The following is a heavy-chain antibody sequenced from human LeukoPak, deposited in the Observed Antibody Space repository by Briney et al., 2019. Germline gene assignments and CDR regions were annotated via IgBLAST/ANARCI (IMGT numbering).Heavy chain of an antibody. J-gene: IGHJ6*03. Sequence: ASVKVSCKASGYIFTDYYMHWVRQAPGQGLEWMGGIIPIFGTANYAQKFQGRATITADKSTSTAYMELSSLRSEDTAVYYCARDGFGTGYYYYMDVWGKGTTVTVSS. V-gene: IGHV1-69*06. CDR1: GYIFTDYY. CDR2: IIPIFGTA. CDR3: ARDGFGTGYYYYMDV. D-gene: IGHD2-8*02.